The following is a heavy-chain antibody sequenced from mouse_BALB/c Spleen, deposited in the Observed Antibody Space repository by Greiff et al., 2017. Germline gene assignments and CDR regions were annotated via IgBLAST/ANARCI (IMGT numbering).Heavy chain of an antibody. CDR1: GFTFTSYA. Sequence: EVQGVESGAGLVTPGGSLKLSCAASGFTFTSYAMSWVRQSPEQGLEWVAEISSGGSYTYYPDTVTGRYTISRDNAKNTLYLEMSSLRSEDTAMYYCARDYYGSSYEAMDYWGQGTSVTVSA. V-gene: IGHV5-9-4*01. CDR2: ISSGGSYT. D-gene: IGHD1-1*01. J-gene: IGHJ4*01. CDR3: ARDYYGSSYEAMDY.